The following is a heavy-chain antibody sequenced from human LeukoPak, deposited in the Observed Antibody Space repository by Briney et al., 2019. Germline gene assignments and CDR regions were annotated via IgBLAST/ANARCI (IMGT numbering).Heavy chain of an antibody. Sequence: ASVKVSCEASGYTFTSYDINWVRQATGQGLEWMGWMNPNSGNTGYAQKFQGRVTMTRNTSISTAYMELSSLRSEDTAVYYCARGRKVRGVIISTGLDFDYWGQGTLVTVSS. J-gene: IGHJ4*02. D-gene: IGHD3-10*01. CDR3: ARGRKVRGVIISTGLDFDY. CDR2: MNPNSGNT. CDR1: GYTFTSYD. V-gene: IGHV1-8*01.